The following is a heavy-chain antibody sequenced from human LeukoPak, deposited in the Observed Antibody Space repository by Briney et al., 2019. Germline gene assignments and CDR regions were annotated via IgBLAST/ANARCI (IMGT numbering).Heavy chain of an antibody. CDR3: ARVLRLRGAFDV. J-gene: IGHJ3*01. D-gene: IGHD3-10*01. V-gene: IGHV3-23*01. CDR1: GFTFSTYA. CDR2: ISGSGGST. Sequence: GGSLRLSCAASGFTFSTYAMSWVRQAPGKGLEWVSAISGSGGSTYYADSVKGRFTISRNNSKNTLYLQMNRLRAEDTAVYYCARVLRLRGAFDVWGQGTMVTVSS.